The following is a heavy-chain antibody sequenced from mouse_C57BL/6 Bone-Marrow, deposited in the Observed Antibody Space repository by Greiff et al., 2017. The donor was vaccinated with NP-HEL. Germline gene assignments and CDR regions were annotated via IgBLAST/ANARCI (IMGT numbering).Heavy chain of an antibody. D-gene: IGHD2-1*01. J-gene: IGHJ2*01. Sequence: VQLQQSGAELVRPGASVKLSCKASGYTFTDYYINWVKQRPGQGLEWIARIYPGSGNTYYNEKFKGKATLTAEKSSSTAYMQLSSLTSEDSAVYFCARRGNPFDYWGQGTTLTVSS. CDR2: IYPGSGNT. V-gene: IGHV1-76*01. CDR3: ARRGNPFDY. CDR1: GYTFTDYY.